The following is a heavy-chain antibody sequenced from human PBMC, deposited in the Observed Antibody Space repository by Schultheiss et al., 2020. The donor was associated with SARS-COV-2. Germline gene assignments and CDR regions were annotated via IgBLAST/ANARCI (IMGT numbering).Heavy chain of an antibody. CDR3: ARTGHYFDNSGIDY. Sequence: SETLSLTCAAYDVSFTGYYWSWIRQPPGKGLEWIGEIDHSGSTNYNPSLKSRVTISVDTSKNQFSLKLSSVTAADTAVYYCARTGHYFDNSGIDYWGQGTLVTVSS. D-gene: IGHD3-22*01. J-gene: IGHJ4*02. CDR1: DVSFTGYY. CDR2: IDHSGST. V-gene: IGHV4-34*01.